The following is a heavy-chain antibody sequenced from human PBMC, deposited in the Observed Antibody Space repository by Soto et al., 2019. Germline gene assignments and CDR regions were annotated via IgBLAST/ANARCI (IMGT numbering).Heavy chain of an antibody. D-gene: IGHD6-6*01. CDR1: GGTFSSYA. CDR2: IIPLLNTP. V-gene: IGHV1-69*01. CDR3: ARESSSPNYCYYGMDV. J-gene: IGHJ6*02. Sequence: QVQLVQSGSEVKKPGSSVKVSCRASGGTFSSYAVSWVRQAPGQGLEWMGVIIPLLNTPKYVQKLQGRVTITADASATTAYMELSSLRSEDTAVYYCARESSSPNYCYYGMDVWGQGTTVTVSS.